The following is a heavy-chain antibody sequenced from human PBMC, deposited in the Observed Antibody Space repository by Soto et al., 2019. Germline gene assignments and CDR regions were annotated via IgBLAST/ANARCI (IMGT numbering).Heavy chain of an antibody. Sequence: ASVKVSCKASGYTFTALYMNWVRQAPGQGLEWMGWANPNTGLTRYAQKFQDRVTMTRDTSINTAYMELRGLTSDDTAVYYCTTLRLDPWGQGTLVTVSS. D-gene: IGHD3-9*01. V-gene: IGHV1-2*02. CDR3: TTLRLDP. CDR2: ANPNTGLT. J-gene: IGHJ5*02. CDR1: GYTFTALY.